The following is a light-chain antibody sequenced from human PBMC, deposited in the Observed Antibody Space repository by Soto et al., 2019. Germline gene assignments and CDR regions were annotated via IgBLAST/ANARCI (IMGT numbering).Light chain of an antibody. CDR1: QSIRNY. CDR2: VAS. Sequence: DIQMTQSPSSLSASVGDRVTITCRASQSIRNYVNWYQQKPGKAPKFLIYVASTLQSGVPSRFSGSGSGTDVTLTISSLQPEDFATYYCQLSYSTPYTVGPGTKLEIK. CDR3: QLSYSTPYT. J-gene: IGKJ2*01. V-gene: IGKV1-39*01.